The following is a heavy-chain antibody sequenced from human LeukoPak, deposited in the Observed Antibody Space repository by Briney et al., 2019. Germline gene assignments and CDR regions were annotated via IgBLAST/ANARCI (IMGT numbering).Heavy chain of an antibody. J-gene: IGHJ4*02. CDR2: ISAYNGNT. Sequence: GASVKVSCKASGYTFTSYGISWVRQAPGQGLEWMGWISAYNGNTNYAQKLQGRVTMTTDTSTSTAYMELRSLRSDDTAVYYCARGSYYDSSGYLGEWGQGTLVTVSS. D-gene: IGHD3-22*01. V-gene: IGHV1-18*01. CDR1: GYTFTSYG. CDR3: ARGSYYDSSGYLGE.